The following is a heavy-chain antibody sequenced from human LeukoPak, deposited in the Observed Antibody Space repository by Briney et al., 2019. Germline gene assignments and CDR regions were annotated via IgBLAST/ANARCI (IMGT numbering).Heavy chain of an antibody. CDR1: GYTFTGNY. CDR2: INCNSGDT. J-gene: IGHJ4*02. V-gene: IGHV1-2*02. Sequence: GASVKVSCKASGYTFTGNYIHWVRQAPGQGLEWMGWINCNSGDTNYAPRFQGRVSMTRDTSINTAYMELSRLRSDDTAMYYCTVWFGELTHWGQGTLVTVSS. D-gene: IGHD3-10*01. CDR3: TVWFGELTH.